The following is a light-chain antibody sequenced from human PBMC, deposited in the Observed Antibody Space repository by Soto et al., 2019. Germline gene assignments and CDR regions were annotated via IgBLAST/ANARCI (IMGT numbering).Light chain of an antibody. J-gene: IGLJ3*02. CDR3: SSYTRSSIWV. V-gene: IGLV2-14*01. CDR2: AVD. Sequence: QPVLTQPASVSGSPGESITISCSGTTSDVGGHNFVSWFQQHPGKAPKMMIYAVDQRPSGVSIRFSGSKSGNTASLTISGLQTEDEADYYCSSYTRSSIWVFGGGTKVTVL. CDR1: TSDVGGHNF.